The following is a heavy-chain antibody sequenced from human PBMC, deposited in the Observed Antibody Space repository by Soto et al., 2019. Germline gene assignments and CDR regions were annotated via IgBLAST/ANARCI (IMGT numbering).Heavy chain of an antibody. D-gene: IGHD2-15*01. Sequence: PSETLSLTCSVSGGSINYNSYYLGWIRQPPGKGLEWVGGIFCTGTTYYSPSLKDRVTISVDTSKNSFSLNLTSVTAADTAVYFCARLVVVYPVDNASGQGTLVTVSS. CDR1: GGSINYNSYY. V-gene: IGHV4-39*02. CDR3: ARLVVVYPVDNA. CDR2: IFCTGTT. J-gene: IGHJ5*02.